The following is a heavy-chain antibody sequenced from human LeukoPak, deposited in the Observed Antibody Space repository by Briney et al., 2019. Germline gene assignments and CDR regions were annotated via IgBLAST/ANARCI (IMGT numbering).Heavy chain of an antibody. CDR2: IYPGDSDS. V-gene: IGHV5-51*01. Sequence: GESLKISCKASGYTFTGDWIGWVRQMPGKGLEWMGIIYPGDSDSRYSPSFQGQVTISADKSISTAYLQWSSLKASDTAMYYCARRIAVAGSDFDYWGQGTLVTVSS. D-gene: IGHD6-19*01. CDR3: ARRIAVAGSDFDY. CDR1: GYTFTGDW. J-gene: IGHJ4*02.